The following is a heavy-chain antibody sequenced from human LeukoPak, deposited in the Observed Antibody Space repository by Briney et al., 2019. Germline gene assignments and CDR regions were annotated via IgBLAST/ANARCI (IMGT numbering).Heavy chain of an antibody. J-gene: IGHJ4*02. CDR2: IYYSGST. Sequence: SETLSLTRTVSGDSVSSGNSYWSWIRQPPGKGLEWIGYIYYSGSTYYIPSLKSRVTISVDTSKNHFSLKLTSVTAADTAMYYCARVPRSQCSGGSCYLPDWGQGTLVTVSS. D-gene: IGHD2-15*01. CDR3: ARVPRSQCSGGSCYLPD. CDR1: GDSVSSGNSY. V-gene: IGHV4-61*03.